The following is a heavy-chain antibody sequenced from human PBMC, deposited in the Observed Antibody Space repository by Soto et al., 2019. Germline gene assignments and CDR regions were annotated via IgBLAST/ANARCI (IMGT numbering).Heavy chain of an antibody. J-gene: IGHJ4*02. V-gene: IGHV3-30*09. CDR1: GFTFSNYA. CDR3: ARAGMDKHSSGRSTDY. D-gene: IGHD6-19*01. CDR2: ISYDGTNK. Sequence: QVQLVESGGGVVQPGTSLRVSCAASGFTFSNYAMHWVRQAPGKGLEWVSVISYDGTNKYYADSVNGRFATSRDNSNNTLSLQMNSQKTEETAVYYCARAGMDKHSSGRSTDYWGQGALVAGSS.